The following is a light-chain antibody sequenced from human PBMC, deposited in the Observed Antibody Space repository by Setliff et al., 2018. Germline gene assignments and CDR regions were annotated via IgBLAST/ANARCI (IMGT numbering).Light chain of an antibody. CDR3: STWDYSLRTHV. J-gene: IGLJ1*01. V-gene: IGLV1-44*01. CDR1: SDNIGRNA. Sequence: ALTQAASVSGTVGQKVTLSCTGESDNIGRNAVGWYQQSSHGAPKTVMLGNFLPSGIPDRFSGSKSGTTASLTISGLQLEDEADYYCSTWDYSLRTHVFGTGTKVTVL. CDR2: GNF.